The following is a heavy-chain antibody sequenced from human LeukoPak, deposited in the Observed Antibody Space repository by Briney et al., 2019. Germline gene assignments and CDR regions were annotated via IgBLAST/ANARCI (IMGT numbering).Heavy chain of an antibody. CDR1: GFTFRVYA. J-gene: IGHJ4*02. V-gene: IGHV3-30*19. CDR3: ARARFGYNRGPFDY. CDR2: IWSDENNK. Sequence: GGSLRLSCAASGFTFRVYAMHWVRQTPGKGLEWVAVIWSDENNKHYADSVKGRFTISRDNSKNTLYLQMNSLRPEDTAVYYCARARFGYNRGPFDYWGQGILVTVSS. D-gene: IGHD5-24*01.